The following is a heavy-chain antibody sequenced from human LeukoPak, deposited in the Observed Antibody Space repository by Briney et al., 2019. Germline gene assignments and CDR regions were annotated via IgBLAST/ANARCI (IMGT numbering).Heavy chain of an antibody. CDR1: GGTFSSYA. J-gene: IGHJ3*02. Sequence: SVKVSCKASGGTFSSYAISWVRQAPGQGLEWMGRIIPILGIANYAQKFQGRVMITADKSTSTAYMELSSLRSEDTAVYYCARGEPTCGGDCFRAFDIWGQGTMVTVSS. V-gene: IGHV1-69*04. CDR2: IIPILGIA. CDR3: ARGEPTCGGDCFRAFDI. D-gene: IGHD2-21*02.